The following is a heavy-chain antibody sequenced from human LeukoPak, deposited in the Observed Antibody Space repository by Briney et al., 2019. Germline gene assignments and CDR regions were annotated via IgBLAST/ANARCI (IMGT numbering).Heavy chain of an antibody. CDR2: IYYSGST. CDR3: ARVSTMVRGVIIKGQGLYNWFDP. CDR1: GGSISSYY. J-gene: IGHJ5*02. D-gene: IGHD3-10*01. Sequence: PSETLSLTCTVSGGSISSYYWSWIRQPPGKGLEWIGYIYYSGSTYYNPSLKSRVTISVDTSKNQFSLKLSSVTAADTAVYYCARVSTMVRGVIIKGQGLYNWFDPWGQGTLVTVSS. V-gene: IGHV4-59*12.